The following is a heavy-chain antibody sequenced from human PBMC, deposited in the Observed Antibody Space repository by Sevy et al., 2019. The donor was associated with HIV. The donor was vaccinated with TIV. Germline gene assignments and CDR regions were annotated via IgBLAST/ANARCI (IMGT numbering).Heavy chain of an antibody. CDR3: ARGTYYYDSSGYYHDVFKL. CDR2: IKEDGSVK. D-gene: IGHD3-22*01. J-gene: IGHJ3*01. Sequence: GGSLRLSCAASSGFTFSSYWMSWVRQAPGKGLEWVANIKEDGSVKYYVDSVRGRFSISRDNAKNLLYQQMNSLRGEDTAVYYCARGTYYYDSSGYYHDVFKLWGQGTLVTVSS. V-gene: IGHV3-7*03. CDR1: GFTFSSYW.